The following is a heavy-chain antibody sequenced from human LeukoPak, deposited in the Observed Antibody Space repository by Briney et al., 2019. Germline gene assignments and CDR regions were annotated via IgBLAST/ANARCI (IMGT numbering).Heavy chain of an antibody. Sequence: SETLSLTCTASGASMKSYYWSWIRQPLGKGLEWIGYIFYSGDTNYNPSLKSRVTLSVDTSKNQFSLNLRSVTAADTAVYYCARQPYMLGAYYFDYWDQGTLVTVSS. J-gene: IGHJ4*02. CDR3: ARQPYMLGAYYFDY. CDR1: GASMKSYY. D-gene: IGHD1-26*01. V-gene: IGHV4-59*08. CDR2: IFYSGDT.